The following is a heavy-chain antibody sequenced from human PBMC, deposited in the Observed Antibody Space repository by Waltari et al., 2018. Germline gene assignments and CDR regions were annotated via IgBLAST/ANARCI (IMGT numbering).Heavy chain of an antibody. Sequence: QLQLQESGPGLVKPSETLSLTCTVSGGSISSSSYYWGWIRQPPGKGLEWIGSIYYSGSTYYNPSLKSRVTISVDTSKNQFSLKLSSVTAADTAVYYCARLKSGDYPDYWGQGTLVTVSS. J-gene: IGHJ4*02. CDR3: ARLKSGDYPDY. D-gene: IGHD3-10*01. V-gene: IGHV4-39*07. CDR1: GGSISSSSYY. CDR2: IYYSGST.